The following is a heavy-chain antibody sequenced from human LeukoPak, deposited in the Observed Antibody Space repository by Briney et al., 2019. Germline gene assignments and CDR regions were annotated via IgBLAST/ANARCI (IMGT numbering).Heavy chain of an antibody. CDR1: GGSISSYY. CDR2: IHYSGDT. D-gene: IGHD3-3*01. CDR3: ARGGGGITIFGVLSFEY. V-gene: IGHV4-59*01. Sequence: SETLSLTCTVSGGSISSYYWSWIRQPPGKGLEWIGYIHYSGDTTYNPSLESRASISIDTSKNQFSLRLTSVTPADTAVYYCARGGGGITIFGVLSFEYWGQGTLVTVSS. J-gene: IGHJ4*02.